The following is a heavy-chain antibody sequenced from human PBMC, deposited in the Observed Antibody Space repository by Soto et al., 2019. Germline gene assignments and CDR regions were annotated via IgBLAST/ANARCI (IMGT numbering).Heavy chain of an antibody. CDR3: ARDKLGYCSGGSCYPEGDAFDI. J-gene: IGHJ3*02. V-gene: IGHV3-33*01. Sequence: QVQLVESGGGVVQPGRSLRLSCAASGFTFSSYGMHWVRQAPGKGLEWVAVIWYDGSNKYYADSVKGRFTISRENSKNTLYLQMNSLRAEDTAVYYCARDKLGYCSGGSCYPEGDAFDIWGQGTMVTVSS. CDR1: GFTFSSYG. CDR2: IWYDGSNK. D-gene: IGHD2-15*01.